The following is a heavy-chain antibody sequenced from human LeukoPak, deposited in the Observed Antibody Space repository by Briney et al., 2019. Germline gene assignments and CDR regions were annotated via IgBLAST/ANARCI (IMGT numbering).Heavy chain of an antibody. CDR2: TYYRSKWYN. CDR3: ARDYSGSYYDILTGLRGFDWFDP. J-gene: IGHJ5*02. D-gene: IGHD3-9*01. V-gene: IGHV6-1*01. CDR1: GDSVSSNSAA. Sequence: SQTLSLTCAISGDSVSSNSAAWNWIRQSPSSGLEWLGRTYYRSKWYNDYAVSVKSRITINPDTSKNQFSLQLNSVTPEDTAVYYCARDYSGSYYDILTGLRGFDWFDPWGQGTLVTVSS.